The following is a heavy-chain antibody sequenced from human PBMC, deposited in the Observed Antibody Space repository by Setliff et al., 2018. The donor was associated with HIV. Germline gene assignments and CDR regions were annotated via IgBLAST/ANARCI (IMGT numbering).Heavy chain of an antibody. CDR1: GDSFSSYY. V-gene: IGHV4-4*07. Sequence: KPSETLSLTCTVSGDSFSSYYWSWIRQPAGKGLEWIGHIYSSGITNYNPSLKSRVTMSVDTPKKQFSLKLSSVTAADTAVYYCARDLVVVPAAGHMDSYYMDVWGKGTTVTVSS. CDR3: ARDLVVVPAAGHMDSYYMDV. CDR2: IYSSGIT. J-gene: IGHJ6*03. D-gene: IGHD2-2*01.